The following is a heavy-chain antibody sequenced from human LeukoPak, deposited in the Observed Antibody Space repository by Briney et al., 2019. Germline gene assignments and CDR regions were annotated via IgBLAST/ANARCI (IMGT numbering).Heavy chain of an antibody. CDR3: ATATTVVTPDY. CDR2: INDDGSRT. V-gene: IGHV3-74*01. Sequence: GGSLRLSCAAPGFMFHDYAIHWVRQAPGKGLEWVSRINDDGSRTRDADSVKGRFTSSRDNAKTTLYLQMNSLRAEDTAVYFCATATTVVTPDYWGQGTLVTVSS. CDR1: GFMFHDYA. J-gene: IGHJ4*02. D-gene: IGHD4-23*01.